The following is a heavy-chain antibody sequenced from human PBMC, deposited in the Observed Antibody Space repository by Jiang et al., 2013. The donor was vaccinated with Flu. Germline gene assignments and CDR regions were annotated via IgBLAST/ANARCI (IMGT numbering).Heavy chain of an antibody. D-gene: IGHD3-16*01. V-gene: IGHV1-8*02. CDR1: GYTFTSYY. Sequence: QSGAEVKKPGASVKVSCKASGYTFTSYYMHWVRQAPGQGLEWVGWMNPDSGHSGHAQKFKGRVTVTRDSSTGTAYLDLSSLTSDDTAVYYCTRNDLGFRDWGQGTLVTVSS. CDR2: MNPDSGHS. CDR3: TRNDLGFRD. J-gene: IGHJ4*02.